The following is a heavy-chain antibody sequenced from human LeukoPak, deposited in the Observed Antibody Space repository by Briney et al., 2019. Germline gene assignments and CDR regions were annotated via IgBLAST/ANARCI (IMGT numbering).Heavy chain of an antibody. D-gene: IGHD3-22*01. J-gene: IGHJ4*02. Sequence: PGGSLRLSCAASGFSFDEYGMSWVRQAPGKGLEWVSGINWNGGSTGYADSVKGRFTISRDNAKNSLYLQMNSLRAEDTALYYCARDRYYYDSSGYYYTDYWGQGTLVTVSS. CDR1: GFSFDEYG. CDR2: INWNGGST. V-gene: IGHV3-20*04. CDR3: ARDRYYYDSSGYYYTDY.